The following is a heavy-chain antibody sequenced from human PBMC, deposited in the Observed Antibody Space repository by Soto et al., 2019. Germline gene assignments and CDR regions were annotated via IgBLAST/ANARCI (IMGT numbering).Heavy chain of an antibody. Sequence: GGSLRLSCNASGFAFGTYLMTWVHKAPGKGLEWVSSISGNGFDTYYADSVKGRFTISRDNSKNRLFLQMNSLRADDTALYYSALGGLCDSGTIGHPLGFWGQGARVTVYS. D-gene: IGHD2-21*02. V-gene: IGHV3-23*01. J-gene: IGHJ4*02. CDR2: ISGNGFDT. CDR3: ALGGLCDSGTIGHPLGF. CDR1: GFAFGTYL.